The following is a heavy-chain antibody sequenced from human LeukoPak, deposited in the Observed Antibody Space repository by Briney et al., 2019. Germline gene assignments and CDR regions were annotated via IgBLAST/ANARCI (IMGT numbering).Heavy chain of an antibody. D-gene: IGHD5-12*01. CDR1: GFTFSCYA. CDR3: ARVSYSGYDYLDY. J-gene: IGHJ4*02. Sequence: PGGSLRLSCAASGFTFSCYAMSWVRQAPGKGLEWVSAISGSGGSTYYADSVKGRFTISRDNAKNSLYLQMNSLRAEDTAVYYCARVSYSGYDYLDYWGQGTLVTVSS. CDR2: ISGSGGST. V-gene: IGHV3-23*01.